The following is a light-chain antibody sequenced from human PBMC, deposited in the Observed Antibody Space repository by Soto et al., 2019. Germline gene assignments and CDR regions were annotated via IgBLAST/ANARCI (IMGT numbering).Light chain of an antibody. CDR2: DAT. CDR3: QQYNSFRGYT. Sequence: DIQMTQSPSTLSASVGDRVAITCRASESVNSWLAWYQQKPGKAPRLLIYDATTLQGGVPARFSGSGSGTEFILTISSLQPDDFATYYCQQYNSFRGYTFGQGTKLEI. J-gene: IGKJ2*01. V-gene: IGKV1-5*01. CDR1: ESVNSW.